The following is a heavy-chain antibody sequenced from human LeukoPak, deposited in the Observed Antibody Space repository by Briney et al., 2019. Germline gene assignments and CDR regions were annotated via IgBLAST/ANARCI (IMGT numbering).Heavy chain of an antibody. D-gene: IGHD2/OR15-2a*01. CDR1: GFTFSSYA. CDR2: TSGSGGST. V-gene: IGHV3-23*01. Sequence: GGSLRLSCAASGFTFSSYAMSWVRQAPGKGLEWVSVTSGSGGSTYYADSVKGRFTISRDNSENTLYLQMNGLRAEDTAVYYCAKDSAKKYDDYWGQGTLVTVSS. CDR3: AKDSAKKYDDY. J-gene: IGHJ4*02.